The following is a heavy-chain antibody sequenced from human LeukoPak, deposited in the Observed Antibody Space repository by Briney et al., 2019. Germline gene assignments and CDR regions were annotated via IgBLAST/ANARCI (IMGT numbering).Heavy chain of an antibody. CDR3: ARAQRVFLEWLYYYYYYMDV. J-gene: IGHJ6*03. Sequence: GGSLRLSCAASGFTFSSYSMNWVRQAPGKGLEWVSYISSSSSTIYYADSVKGRFTISRDNAKNSLYLQMNSLRAEDTAVYYCARAQRVFLEWLYYYYYYMDVWGKGTTVTVSS. CDR1: GFTFSSYS. D-gene: IGHD3-3*01. CDR2: ISSSSSTI. V-gene: IGHV3-48*01.